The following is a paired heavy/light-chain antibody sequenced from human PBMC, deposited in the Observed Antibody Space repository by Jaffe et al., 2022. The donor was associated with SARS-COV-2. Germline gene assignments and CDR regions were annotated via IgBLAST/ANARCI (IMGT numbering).Light chain of an antibody. Sequence: DIVMTQSPDSLAVSLGERATINCKSGQSVLSSSNNKNYLGWYQQKVGQPPKLLISWASTRESGVPDRFSGSGSGTDFTLTISSLQAEDVAVYYCQQYYSTPQSFGQGTKLEIK. CDR2: WAS. CDR3: QQYYSTPQS. J-gene: IGKJ1*01. V-gene: IGKV4-1*01. CDR1: QSVLSSSNNKNY.
Heavy chain of an antibody. CDR2: VNNFGDTT. V-gene: IGHV3-23*01. CDR1: GFSFGDYA. D-gene: IGHD2-21*01. J-gene: IGHJ4*02. CDR3: VKSFQHDETGS. Sequence: EVQLLESGGALVQPGGSLRLSCVASGFSFGDYAMTWVRQAPGQGLEWVSTVNNFGDTTHYADSVKGRFTISRDNSKNTLYLQIKSLRDEDTAVYYCVKSFQHDETGSWGQGTLVTVSS.